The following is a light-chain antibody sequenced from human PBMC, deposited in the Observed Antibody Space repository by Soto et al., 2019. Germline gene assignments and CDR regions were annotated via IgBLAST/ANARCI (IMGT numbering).Light chain of an antibody. CDR1: QGISNY. CDR2: DAS. J-gene: IGKJ5*01. Sequence: DIQMTQSPSSLSASVGDRVTITCRASQGISNYLAWFQQKPGKAPKSLIYDASSLRSGVPSKFSGSGFGTDFTLTISSLQPEDFATYYCLQYNTYPITFGQGTRLEIK. V-gene: IGKV1-16*02. CDR3: LQYNTYPIT.